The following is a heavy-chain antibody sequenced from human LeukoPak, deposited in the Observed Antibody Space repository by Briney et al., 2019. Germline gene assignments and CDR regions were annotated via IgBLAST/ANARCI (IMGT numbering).Heavy chain of an antibody. V-gene: IGHV1-18*01. Sequence: ASVKVSCKASGYTFTSYGISWVRQAPGQGLEWMGWISAYNGNTNYAQKLQGRVTMTTDTSTSTAYMELRSLRSDDTAVYYCARDLRGYSGYDSNPTFDYWAREPWSPSPQ. D-gene: IGHD5-12*01. J-gene: IGHJ4*02. CDR1: GYTFTSYG. CDR2: ISAYNGNT. CDR3: ARDLRGYSGYDSNPTFDY.